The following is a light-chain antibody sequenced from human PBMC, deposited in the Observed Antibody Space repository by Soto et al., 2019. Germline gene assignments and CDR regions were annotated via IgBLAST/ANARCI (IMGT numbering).Light chain of an antibody. V-gene: IGKV3-15*01. CDR1: QSISRS. Sequence: IVLTQSPAILSVSPGERATLSCRASQSISRSLAWYQQKPGQAPRLLISDASTRATGIPARFSGSGSGTELTLTISSLQSEDFALYYCHQYNSWPPGTFGQGTKVDIK. J-gene: IGKJ2*01. CDR2: DAS. CDR3: HQYNSWPPGT.